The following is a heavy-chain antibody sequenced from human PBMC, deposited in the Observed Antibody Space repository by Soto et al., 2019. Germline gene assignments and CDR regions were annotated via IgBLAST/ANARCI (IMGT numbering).Heavy chain of an antibody. V-gene: IGHV3-11*01. CDR3: ARDLGYYESSGYFDY. Sequence: GGSLRLSCAASGFTFSDYYMSWIRQAPGKGLEWVSYIGSSDNIIYYTDSVKGRFTISRDNAKNSLYLQMNSLRAEDTAVYYCARDLGYYESSGYFDYWGQGTLVTVSS. CDR2: IGSSDNII. D-gene: IGHD3-22*01. CDR1: GFTFSDYY. J-gene: IGHJ4*02.